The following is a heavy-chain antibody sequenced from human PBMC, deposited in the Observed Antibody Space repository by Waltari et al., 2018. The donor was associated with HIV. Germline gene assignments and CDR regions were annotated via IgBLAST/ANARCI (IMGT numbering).Heavy chain of an antibody. Sequence: QVQLQESGPGLVKPSQTLSRTCTVAGGSISSGGYYWSWIGQHPGKGLEWIGYIYYSGSTYYNPSLKSRVTISVDTSKNQFSLKLSSVTAADTAVYYCARDKDSSGYHFDYWGQGTLVTVSS. CDR3: ARDKDSSGYHFDY. CDR2: IYYSGST. V-gene: IGHV4-31*03. D-gene: IGHD3-22*01. J-gene: IGHJ4*02. CDR1: GGSISSGGYY.